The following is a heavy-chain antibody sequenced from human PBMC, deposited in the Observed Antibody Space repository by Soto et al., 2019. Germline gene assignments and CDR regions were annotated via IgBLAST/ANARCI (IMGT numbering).Heavy chain of an antibody. CDR3: AHFHNVDTAMVVGY. Sequence: QITLKESGPTLVKPTQTLTLTCTFSGFSLSTSGVGVGWIRQPPGKALEWLALIYWDDDKRYSPSLKSRLTITKDTSKNPVVLTMTNMDSVDTAKYYCAHFHNVDTAMVVGYWGQGTLVTVSS. V-gene: IGHV2-5*02. D-gene: IGHD5-18*01. J-gene: IGHJ4*02. CDR2: IYWDDDK. CDR1: GFSLSTSGVG.